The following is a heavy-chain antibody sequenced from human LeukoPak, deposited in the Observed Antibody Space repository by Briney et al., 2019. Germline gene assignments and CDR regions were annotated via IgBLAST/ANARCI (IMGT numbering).Heavy chain of an antibody. CDR3: AKVGGRGFDWLLYFDY. V-gene: IGHV3-23*01. CDR1: GLTFSSYA. D-gene: IGHD3-9*01. Sequence: GGSLRPSCAASGLTFSSYAMSWVRQAPGKGLEWVSAISGSGGSTYYADSVKGRFTFSRDNSKNTLYLQMNSLRAEDTAVYYCAKVGGRGFDWLLYFDYWGQGTLVTVSS. J-gene: IGHJ4*02. CDR2: ISGSGGST.